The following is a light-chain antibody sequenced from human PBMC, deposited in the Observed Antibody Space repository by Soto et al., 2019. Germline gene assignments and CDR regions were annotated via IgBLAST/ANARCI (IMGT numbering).Light chain of an antibody. CDR3: SSYTSSSTGV. CDR1: SSDVGGYNY. J-gene: IGLJ1*01. CDR2: EVS. V-gene: IGLV2-14*01. Sequence: QSALTQPASVSGSPGQSITISCTGTSSDVGGYNYVSWYQQHPGKAPKHMIYEVSNRPSGVSNRFSGSKSGNTASLTISGLQAEDEADYYCSSYTSSSTGVFGTGTKLTVL.